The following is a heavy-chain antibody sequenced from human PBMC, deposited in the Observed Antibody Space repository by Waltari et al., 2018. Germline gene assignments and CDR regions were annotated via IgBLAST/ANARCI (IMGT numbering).Heavy chain of an antibody. Sequence: EVQLVESGGGLVQPGGSLRLSCAASGFTLSDHYMDWVRQAPGKGLEWVGRIRNRGNSYTTEYAASGKGRFTISRDDSKNSLYLQMNSLETEDTAVYYCARSNSYSPFDYWGQGILVTVSS. D-gene: IGHD3-16*02. CDR2: IRNRGNSYTT. V-gene: IGHV3-72*01. J-gene: IGHJ4*02. CDR3: ARSNSYSPFDY. CDR1: GFTLSDHY.